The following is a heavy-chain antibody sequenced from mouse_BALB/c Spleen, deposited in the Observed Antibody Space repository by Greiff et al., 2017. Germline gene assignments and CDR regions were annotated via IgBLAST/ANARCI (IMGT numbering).Heavy chain of an antibody. V-gene: IGHV1S127*01. CDR1: GYSFTSYW. CDR3: ARGYDAMDY. D-gene: IGHD2-14*01. Sequence: VQLQQSGPQLVRPGASVKISCTASGYSFTSYWMHWVKQRPGQGLEWIGMIDPSDSETRSNQKFKDKATLTVDKSSSTAYMQLSSPTSEDSAVYYCARGYDAMDYWGQGTSVTVSS. CDR2: IDPSDSET. J-gene: IGHJ4*01.